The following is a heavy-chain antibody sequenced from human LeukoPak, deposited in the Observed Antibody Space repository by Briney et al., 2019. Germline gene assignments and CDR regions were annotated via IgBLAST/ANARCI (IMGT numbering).Heavy chain of an antibody. D-gene: IGHD3-22*01. CDR3: AIAPISGYSYYFDY. Sequence: SETLSLTCTVSGGSISSYYWSWNRQPPGKGLEWIGYIYYSGSTNYNPSLKSRVTISVDTSKNQFSLKLSSVTAADTAVYYCAIAPISGYSYYFDYWGQGTLVTVSS. J-gene: IGHJ4*02. V-gene: IGHV4-59*01. CDR2: IYYSGST. CDR1: GGSISSYY.